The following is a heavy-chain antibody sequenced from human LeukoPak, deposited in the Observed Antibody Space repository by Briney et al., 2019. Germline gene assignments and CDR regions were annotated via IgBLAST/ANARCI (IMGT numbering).Heavy chain of an antibody. J-gene: IGHJ4*02. D-gene: IGHD3-10*01. CDR2: ISNSGSTI. CDR3: ARVYDSGSYYGH. V-gene: IGHV3-11*01. CDR1: GFIFSDFY. Sequence: GGSLRLSCAASGFIFSDFYMTWIRQAPGKGLEWVSYISNSGSTIYYADSVKGRFTISRDNSKKTLYLQMNSLRAEDTAVYYCARVYDSGSYYGHWGQGTLVTVSP.